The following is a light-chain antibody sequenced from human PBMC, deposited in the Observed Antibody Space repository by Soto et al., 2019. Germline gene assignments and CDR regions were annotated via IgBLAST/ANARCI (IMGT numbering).Light chain of an antibody. CDR2: AAS. Sequence: FQMTQSPSTPSASVRDRVTITCRASQSIDNWLAWYQVKPGKAPKLLIYAASTLQDGVPSRFSGSGSGTDFTLTINSLQPEDFASYYCQQSYDISPITFGQGTRLEIK. J-gene: IGKJ5*01. V-gene: IGKV1-5*01. CDR3: QQSYDISPIT. CDR1: QSIDNW.